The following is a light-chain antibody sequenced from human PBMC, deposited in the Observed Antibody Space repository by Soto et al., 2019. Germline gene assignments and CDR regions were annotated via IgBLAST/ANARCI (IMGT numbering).Light chain of an antibody. CDR1: QSISSW. J-gene: IGKJ2*03. CDR2: DAS. Sequence: DIPMTQSPSTLSASVGDRVTITCRASQSISSWWAWYQQKPGKAPKLLIYDASSLESGVPSSFSGSGSATEFTLTITGPQPDDFATYCCQQYTSYLYSLGQWTKLAIK. CDR3: QQYTSYLYS. V-gene: IGKV1-5*01.